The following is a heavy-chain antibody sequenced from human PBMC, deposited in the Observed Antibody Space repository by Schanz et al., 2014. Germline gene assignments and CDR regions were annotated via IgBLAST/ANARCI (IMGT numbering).Heavy chain of an antibody. J-gene: IGHJ1*01. Sequence: EVRLVESGGGLVQPGGSPRLSCAASGFDFNSYSMNWVRQVPGKGLEWLSYIATSSSTRHYADSVKGRVTISRDNAKNSVSLQMRRLRVEDTAVYYCASGVHVSSLQKGLQFWGRGTLVIVSS. V-gene: IGHV3-48*01. D-gene: IGHD3-10*01. CDR3: ASGVHVSSLQKGLQF. CDR2: IATSSSTR. CDR1: GFDFNSYS.